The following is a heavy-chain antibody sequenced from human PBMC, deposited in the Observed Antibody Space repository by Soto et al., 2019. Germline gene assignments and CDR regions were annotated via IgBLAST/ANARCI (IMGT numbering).Heavy chain of an antibody. CDR3: ARAPSASWFDP. CDR1: GYTFTCYY. Sequence: ASVKVSCKASGYTFTCYYMHWVRQAPGQGLEWMGWVNPNSGNTNYAQKLQGRVTMTTDTSTSTAYMELRSLRSDDTAVYYCARAPSASWFDPWGQGTLVTVSS. J-gene: IGHJ5*02. CDR2: VNPNSGNT. V-gene: IGHV1-18*04.